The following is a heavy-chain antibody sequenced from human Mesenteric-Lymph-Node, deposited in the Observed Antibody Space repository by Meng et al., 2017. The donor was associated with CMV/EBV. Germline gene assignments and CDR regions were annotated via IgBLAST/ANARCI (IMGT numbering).Heavy chain of an antibody. D-gene: IGHD6-19*01. CDR1: GYTFTGYY. J-gene: IGHJ5*02. V-gene: IGHV1-2*02. CDR2: INPHSGGT. CDR3: ARDQGAVVAGGWFDP. Sequence: ASVKVSCKASGYTFTGYYMHWVRQALGQGLEWMGWINPHSGGTDYAQEFQGRVTMTTDTSTSTAYMELRSLRSDDTAVYYCARDQGAVVAGGWFDPWGQGTLVTVSS.